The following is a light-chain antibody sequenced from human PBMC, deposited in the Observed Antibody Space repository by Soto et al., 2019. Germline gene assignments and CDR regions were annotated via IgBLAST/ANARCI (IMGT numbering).Light chain of an antibody. J-gene: IGKJ4*01. CDR1: QSVGRN. CDR3: QQYNHWPPLT. Sequence: EIVMTQPPAPLSVSPGERATLSCRASQSVGRNLAWYQQKTGQAPRLLIYGASTRATGIPARFSGSGSGTEFTLTISSLQSEDFAIYSCQQYNHWPPLTFGGGTKVEIK. CDR2: GAS. V-gene: IGKV3-15*01.